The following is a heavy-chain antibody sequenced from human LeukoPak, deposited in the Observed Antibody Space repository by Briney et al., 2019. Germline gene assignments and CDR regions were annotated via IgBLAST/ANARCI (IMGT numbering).Heavy chain of an antibody. V-gene: IGHV4-59*08. Sequence: SETLSLTCTVSGGSISSYYWSWIRQPPGKGLGWIGYIYYSGSTNYNPSLKSRVTISVDTSKNQFSLKLSSVTAADTAVYYCARRVEFYYGSGSYFDYWGQGTLVTVSS. CDR2: IYYSGST. D-gene: IGHD3-10*01. J-gene: IGHJ4*02. CDR1: GGSISSYY. CDR3: ARRVEFYYGSGSYFDY.